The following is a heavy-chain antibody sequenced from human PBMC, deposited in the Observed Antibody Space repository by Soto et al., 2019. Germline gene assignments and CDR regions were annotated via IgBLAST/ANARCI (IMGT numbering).Heavy chain of an antibody. CDR2: INVGSGNT. CDR1: GFTFTTYS. D-gene: IGHD3-10*01. Sequence: QVQLVQSGAEVKNPGASVKVSCKTSGFTFTTYSLSWVRQAPGQGLEWMGWINVGSGNTKYAQDFQGRVTFTRDTAATTTFMELSSLRSEDAAVYYCARVPPWGDSGSFYIQHYDSWGQGTLVTVSS. V-gene: IGHV1-18*01. CDR3: ARVPPWGDSGSFYIQHYDS. J-gene: IGHJ4*02.